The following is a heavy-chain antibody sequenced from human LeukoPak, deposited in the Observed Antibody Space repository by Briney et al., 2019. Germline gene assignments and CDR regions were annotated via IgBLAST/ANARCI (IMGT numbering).Heavy chain of an antibody. Sequence: SETLSLTCTVSGYSISTGYYWGWIRQPPGKGLEWIGYIYYSGSTNYNPSLKSRVTISVDTSKNQFSLKLSSVTAADTAVYYCARERGYLEAFDIWGQGTMVTVSS. J-gene: IGHJ3*02. D-gene: IGHD6-13*01. CDR3: ARERGYLEAFDI. CDR2: IYYSGST. CDR1: GYSISTGYY. V-gene: IGHV4-61*01.